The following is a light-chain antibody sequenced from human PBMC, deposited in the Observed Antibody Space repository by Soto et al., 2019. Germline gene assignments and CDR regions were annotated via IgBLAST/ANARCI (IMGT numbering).Light chain of an antibody. V-gene: IGLV2-14*01. Sequence: QSVLTQPASVSGSPGQSITISCTGTSSDVGGYKYVSWYRQHPDKAPKLIIFEVSNRPSGISDRFSGFKSANTAYLTISGVQPEDEADYHCSSYTTIKTVVFGGGTKVTVL. CDR2: EVS. J-gene: IGLJ2*01. CDR1: SSDVGGYKY. CDR3: SSYTTIKTVV.